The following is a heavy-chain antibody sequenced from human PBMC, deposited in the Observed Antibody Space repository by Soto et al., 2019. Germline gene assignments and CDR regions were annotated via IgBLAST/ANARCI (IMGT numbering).Heavy chain of an antibody. CDR2: ISYDGSNK. J-gene: IGHJ5*02. D-gene: IGHD2-15*01. CDR1: GFTFSSYG. CDR3: AKDLVVVAAIPMFDP. Sequence: QVQLVESGGGVVQPGRSLRLSCAASGFTFSSYGMHWGRQAPGKGLERVAVISYDGSNKYYADSVKGRFTISRDNSKNTLYLQMHSLRAEDTAVYYCAKDLVVVAAIPMFDPWGQGTLVTVSS. V-gene: IGHV3-30*18.